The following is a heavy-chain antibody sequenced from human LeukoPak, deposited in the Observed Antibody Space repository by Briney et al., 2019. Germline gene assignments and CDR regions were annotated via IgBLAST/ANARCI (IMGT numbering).Heavy chain of an antibody. CDR3: ARVIVGATTDYYYYMDV. Sequence: VASVKVSCKASGYTFTSYGISWVRQAPGQGLEWMGWISAYNGNTNYAQKLQGRVTMTTDTSTSTAYMELRSLRSDDTAVYYCARVIVGATTDYYYYMDVWGKGTTVTVSS. V-gene: IGHV1-18*01. CDR2: ISAYNGNT. D-gene: IGHD1-26*01. CDR1: GYTFTSYG. J-gene: IGHJ6*03.